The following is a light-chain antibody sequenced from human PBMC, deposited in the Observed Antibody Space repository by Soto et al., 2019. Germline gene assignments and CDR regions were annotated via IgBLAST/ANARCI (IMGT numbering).Light chain of an antibody. CDR1: SSDVGVYNY. J-gene: IGLJ1*01. CDR3: SSYTSSSTPLYV. V-gene: IGLV2-14*01. Sequence: QSVLTQPASVSGSPGQSITISCTGTSSDVGVYNYDSWYQQHPGKAPKLMIYDVSNRPSGVSNRFSGSKSGNTASLTISGLQAEDEADYYCSSYTSSSTPLYVFGTGTKLTVL. CDR2: DVS.